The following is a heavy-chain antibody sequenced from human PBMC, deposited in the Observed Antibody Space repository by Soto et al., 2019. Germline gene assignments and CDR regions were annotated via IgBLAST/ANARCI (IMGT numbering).Heavy chain of an antibody. CDR1: GGSLSSGDSS. J-gene: IGHJ4*02. CDR3: VRDERRSSGRNFDY. V-gene: IGHV4-30-2*01. CDR2: IYHYGNT. Sequence: PSETLSLTCPVSGGSLSSGDSSWSWIRQPPGGGLEWIGYIYHYGNTYYNPSLRSRVTLSVDRSRNQFSLRLSSVTAADTAVYYCVRDERRSSGRNFDYWGQGILVTVSS. D-gene: IGHD6-6*01.